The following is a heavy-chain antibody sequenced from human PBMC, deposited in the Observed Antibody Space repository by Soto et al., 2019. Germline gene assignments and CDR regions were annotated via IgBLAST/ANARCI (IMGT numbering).Heavy chain of an antibody. J-gene: IGHJ4*02. V-gene: IGHV3-21*01. CDR2: ISSTTNYI. CDR3: ALESDEITSNFDY. Sequence: SLRPACAASGFTFSRYSMNWFRQAPGKGLEWVSSISSTTNYIYYADSMKGRFTVSRDNAKNSVYLDMNGLSAEDTAVYYCALESDEITSNFDYWGQRALVT. CDR1: GFTFSRYS.